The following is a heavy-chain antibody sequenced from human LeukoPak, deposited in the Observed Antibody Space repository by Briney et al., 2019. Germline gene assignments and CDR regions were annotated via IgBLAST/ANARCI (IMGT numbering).Heavy chain of an antibody. V-gene: IGHV3-21*01. CDR1: GFTFSSYS. Sequence: PGGPLRLSCGVSGFTFSSYSMNWVRQAPGKGLEWVSFISTSSSYIYYADSVKGRFTISRDNARNSLYLQMNSLRPEDTAVYYCASQTTRRLPIAVADYFDYWGQGTLVTVSS. CDR3: ASQTTRRLPIAVADYFDY. J-gene: IGHJ4*02. D-gene: IGHD6-19*01. CDR2: ISTSSSYI.